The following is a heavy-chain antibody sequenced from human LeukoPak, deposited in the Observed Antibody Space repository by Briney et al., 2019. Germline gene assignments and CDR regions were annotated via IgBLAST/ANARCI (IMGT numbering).Heavy chain of an antibody. Sequence: SETLSLTCAVYGGSFSGYYWSWIRQPPGKGLEWIGEINHSGSTNYNPSLKSRVTISVDTSKNQFSLKLSSVTAADTAVYYCARGNRARIAARPRWFDPWGQGTLVTVSS. D-gene: IGHD6-6*01. CDR1: GGSFSGYY. CDR2: INHSGST. V-gene: IGHV4-34*01. CDR3: ARGNRARIAARPRWFDP. J-gene: IGHJ5*02.